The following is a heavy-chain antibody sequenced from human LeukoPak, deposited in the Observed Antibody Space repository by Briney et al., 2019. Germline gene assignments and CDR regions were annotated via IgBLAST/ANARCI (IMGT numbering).Heavy chain of an antibody. V-gene: IGHV1-2*02. D-gene: IGHD3-16*01. CDR2: INPNSGDT. J-gene: IGHJ4*02. CDR3: ATQRGSYLWGTDFDY. Sequence: ASVNVSCKTSEYTFTGYYIHWVRQAPGQGLEWMGWINPNSGDTKYAQKFQGRVTMTRDTSISTAYMELSRLRSDDTAVYYCATQRGSYLWGTDFDYWGQGTLVTVSS. CDR1: EYTFTGYY.